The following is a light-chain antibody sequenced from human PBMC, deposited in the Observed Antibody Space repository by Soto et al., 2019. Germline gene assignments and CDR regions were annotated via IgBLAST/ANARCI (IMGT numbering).Light chain of an antibody. V-gene: IGKV3D-15*01. CDR3: QQYHDWPPLT. CDR1: QSVSSN. J-gene: IGKJ4*01. Sequence: IVMTQSPATLSESPGERVTLSCRASQSVSSNLAWYQQKPGQPPGLLIYDATSRATGIPSRFSGSGSGTDFTLTITSLQSEDFAVYFCQQYHDWPPLTLGGGTKVEVK. CDR2: DAT.